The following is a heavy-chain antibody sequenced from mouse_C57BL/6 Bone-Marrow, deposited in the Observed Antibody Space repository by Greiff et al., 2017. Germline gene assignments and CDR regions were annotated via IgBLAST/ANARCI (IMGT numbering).Heavy chain of an antibody. J-gene: IGHJ3*01. CDR2: ISDGGSYT. V-gene: IGHV5-4*01. CDR1: GFTFSSYA. D-gene: IGHD3-2*02. CDR3: ARADSSGPAWFAY. Sequence: EVHLVESGGGLVKPGGSLKLSCAASGFTFSSYAMSWVRQTPEKRLEWVATISDGGSYTYYPDNVKGRVTISRDNAKNNLYLQMSHLTSEDTAMYYCARADSSGPAWFAYGGQGTLVTVSA.